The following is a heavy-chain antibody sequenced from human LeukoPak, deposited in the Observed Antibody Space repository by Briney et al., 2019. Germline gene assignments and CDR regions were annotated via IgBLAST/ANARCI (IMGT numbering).Heavy chain of an antibody. CDR2: TSYRSKWYN. J-gene: IGHJ4*02. CDR1: GDSVSTNSVA. Sequence: SQTLSLTCAISGDSVSTNSVAWNWIRQSPSRGLEWLGRTSYRSKWYNDYAVSVKSRITITPDTSKNRFSLQLNSVTPEDTAVYYCARGAEITRFDYWGQGTLVTVSS. D-gene: IGHD5-24*01. CDR3: ARGAEITRFDY. V-gene: IGHV6-1*01.